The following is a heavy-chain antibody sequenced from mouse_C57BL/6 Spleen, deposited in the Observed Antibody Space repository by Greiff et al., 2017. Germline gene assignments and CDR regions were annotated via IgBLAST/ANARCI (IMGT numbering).Heavy chain of an antibody. CDR3: TTRDSSGYGAWFAD. V-gene: IGHV14-1*01. D-gene: IGHD3-2*02. CDR1: GFNIKDYY. J-gene: IGHJ3*01. Sequence: EVKLQESGAELVRPGASVKLSCTASGFNIKDYYMHWVKQRPEQGLEWIGRIDPEDGDTEYAPKFQGKATMTADSSSNTAYLQLSSLTSEDTACYYCTTRDSSGYGAWFADWGQGTLVTVSA. CDR2: IDPEDGDT.